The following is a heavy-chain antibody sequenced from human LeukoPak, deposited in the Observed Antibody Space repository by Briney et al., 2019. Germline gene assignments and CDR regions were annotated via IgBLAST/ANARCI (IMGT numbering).Heavy chain of an antibody. CDR2: IYYSGST. CDR3: ASDSSGYWYFDL. CDR1: GGSISSGDYY. D-gene: IGHD3-22*01. V-gene: IGHV4-30-4*01. J-gene: IGHJ2*01. Sequence: SETLSLTCTVSGGSISSGDYYWSWIRQPPGKGLEWIGYIYYSGSTYYNPSLKSRVTISVDTSKNQSSLKLSSVTAADTAVYYCASDSSGYWYFDLWGRGTLVTVSS.